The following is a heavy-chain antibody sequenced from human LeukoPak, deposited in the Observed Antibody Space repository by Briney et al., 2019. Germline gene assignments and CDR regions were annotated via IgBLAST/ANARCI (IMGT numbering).Heavy chain of an antibody. D-gene: IGHD5-24*01. CDR2: IIPTSGVT. V-gene: IGHV1-69*04. CDR3: ASQPSITNWFDP. J-gene: IGHJ5*02. Sequence: GSSVKVSCKASGGTFSSYATSWVRQAPGQGLEWMGRIIPTSGVTNHAQKFLGRVTMTADTSTSTAYMELSSLRSEDTAVYYCASQPSITNWFDPWGQGTLVTVSS. CDR1: GGTFSSYA.